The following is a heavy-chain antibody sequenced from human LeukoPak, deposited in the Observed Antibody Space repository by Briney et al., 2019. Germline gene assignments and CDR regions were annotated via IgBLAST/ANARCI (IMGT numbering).Heavy chain of an antibody. Sequence: ASVKVSCKASGYTFTSYGISWVRQAPGQGLEWMGWISAYNGNTNYAQKLQGRVTMTTDTSTSTAYMELRSLRSDDTAVYHCARDLRRDSSGWNSQAVLDYWGQGTLVTVSS. CDR2: ISAYNGNT. V-gene: IGHV1-18*01. D-gene: IGHD6-19*01. CDR3: ARDLRRDSSGWNSQAVLDY. J-gene: IGHJ4*02. CDR1: GYTFTSYG.